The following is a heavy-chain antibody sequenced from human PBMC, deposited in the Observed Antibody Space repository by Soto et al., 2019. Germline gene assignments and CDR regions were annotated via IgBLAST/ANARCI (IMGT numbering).Heavy chain of an antibody. CDR2: INHSGST. D-gene: IGHD3-3*01. J-gene: IGHJ6*02. V-gene: IGHV4-34*01. CDR1: GGSFSGYY. CDR3: ARDRFYYGTDV. Sequence: PSETLSLTCAVYGGSFSGYYWSWIRQPPGKGLEWIGEINHSGSTNYNPSLKSRVTISVDTSKNQFSLKLSSVTAADTAVYYCARDRFYYGTDVWGQGPTVTFSS.